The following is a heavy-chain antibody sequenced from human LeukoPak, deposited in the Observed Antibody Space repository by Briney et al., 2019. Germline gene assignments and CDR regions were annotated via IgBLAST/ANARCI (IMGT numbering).Heavy chain of an antibody. CDR3: AKGATVTTVFDAFDI. Sequence: PGGSLRLSCAASGFTFSSYGMHWVRQAPGKGLEWVAVISYDGSNKYYADSVKGRFTISRDNSKNTLYLQMNSLRAEDTAVYYCAKGATVTTVFDAFDIWGQGTMVTVSS. D-gene: IGHD4-17*01. J-gene: IGHJ3*02. CDR2: ISYDGSNK. CDR1: GFTFSSYG. V-gene: IGHV3-30*18.